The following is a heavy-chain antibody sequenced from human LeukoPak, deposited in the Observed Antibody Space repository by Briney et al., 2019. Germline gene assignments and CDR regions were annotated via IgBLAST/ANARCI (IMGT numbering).Heavy chain of an antibody. Sequence: ASVKVSCKASGYTFTSYGISWVRQAPGQGLEWMGWISAYNGNTNYAQKLQGRVTMTTDTSTSTAYMELRSLRSDDTAVYYCATDPHSYCSSTSCQFDYWGQGTLVTVSS. V-gene: IGHV1-18*01. J-gene: IGHJ4*02. CDR1: GYTFTSYG. D-gene: IGHD2-2*01. CDR3: ATDPHSYCSSTSCQFDY. CDR2: ISAYNGNT.